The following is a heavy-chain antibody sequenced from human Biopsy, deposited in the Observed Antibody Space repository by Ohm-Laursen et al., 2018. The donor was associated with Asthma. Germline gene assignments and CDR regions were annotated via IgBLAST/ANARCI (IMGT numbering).Heavy chain of an antibody. V-gene: IGHV1-69*01. CDR1: GGTFRTYA. Sequence: SSVKVSCKASGGTFRTYAFNWVRQAPGQGLEWMGGIIPMYGVPKVAQKFQGRVTITADESTSTAYMGMSSLRSEDTAVYYCARVDAIMISGDFYFYSGFDLWGQGTTVRVSS. J-gene: IGHJ6*02. D-gene: IGHD3-16*01. CDR3: ARVDAIMISGDFYFYSGFDL. CDR2: IIPMYGVP.